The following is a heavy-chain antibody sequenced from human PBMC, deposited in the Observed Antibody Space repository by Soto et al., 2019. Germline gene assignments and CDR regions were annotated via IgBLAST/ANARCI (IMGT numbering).Heavy chain of an antibody. J-gene: IGHJ4*02. CDR2: IYHSGST. Sequence: SETLSLTCAVSSGSISSSNWWSWVRQPPGKGLEWIGEIYHSGSTNYNPSLKSRVTISVDKSKNQFSLKLSSVTAADTAVYYCARGGGSGSTLRGFDDWGQGTLVNVSS. CDR3: ARGGGSGSTLRGFDD. CDR1: SGSISSSNW. V-gene: IGHV4-4*02. D-gene: IGHD3-10*01.